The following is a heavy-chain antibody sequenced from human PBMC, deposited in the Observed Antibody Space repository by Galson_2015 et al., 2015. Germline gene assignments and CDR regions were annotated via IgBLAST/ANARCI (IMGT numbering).Heavy chain of an antibody. Sequence: SLRLSCAASGFTFSSYWMHWVRQAPGKGLVWVSRIKGDGSNTAYADSVKGRFTISRDNAKNTLDLQMNSLRAEDTAVYYCARGGITAGSDYWGQGTLVTVSS. CDR3: ARGGITAGSDY. CDR2: IKGDGSNT. J-gene: IGHJ4*02. CDR1: GFTFSSYW. V-gene: IGHV3-74*01. D-gene: IGHD6-13*01.